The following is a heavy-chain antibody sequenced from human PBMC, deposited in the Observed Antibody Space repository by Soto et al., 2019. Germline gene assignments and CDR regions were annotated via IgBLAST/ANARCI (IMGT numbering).Heavy chain of an antibody. CDR1: GFTFSSYA. V-gene: IGHV3-23*01. CDR3: AKASPLYSSGYLPHGVGFAY. J-gene: IGHJ4*02. D-gene: IGHD3-22*01. Sequence: EVQLLESGGGLVQPGGSLRLSCAASGFTFSSYAMSWVRQAPGKGLEWVSAISGSGGSTYYADSVKGRFTISRDNSKNTLYLQMNSLRAEDTAVYYCAKASPLYSSGYLPHGVGFAYWGQGTLVTVSS. CDR2: ISGSGGST.